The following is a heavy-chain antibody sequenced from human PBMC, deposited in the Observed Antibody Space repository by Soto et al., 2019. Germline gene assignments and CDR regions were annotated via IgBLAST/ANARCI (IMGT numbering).Heavy chain of an antibody. CDR3: ARIPYYNSGTIFVY. J-gene: IGHJ4*02. Sequence: DVQLVESGGGLIQPGGSLRLSCAASGFTVSSNYMSWVRQAAGKGLEWVAVIYAGSITFYADSVKGRFTISRDNSKNSLYLQMNSLRAEDTAVYYCARIPYYNSGTIFVYWGQGTLVTVSS. V-gene: IGHV3-53*01. D-gene: IGHD3-22*01. CDR1: GFTVSSNY. CDR2: IYAGSIT.